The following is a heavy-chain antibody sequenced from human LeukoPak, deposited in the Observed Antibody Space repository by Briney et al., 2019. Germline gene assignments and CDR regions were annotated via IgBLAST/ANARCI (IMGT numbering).Heavy chain of an antibody. CDR3: AKVDYYDSSGNYPNWFDP. CDR1: GFTVSSNY. CDR2: ISDNGGST. J-gene: IGHJ5*02. Sequence: QTGGSLRLSCAASGFTVSSNYMSWVRQAPGKGLEWVSTISDNGGSTYYADSLKGRFTISRDNYKNTLYLQMNSLRAEDTAVYYCAKVDYYDSSGNYPNWFDPWGQGTLVTVSS. D-gene: IGHD3-22*01. V-gene: IGHV3-23*01.